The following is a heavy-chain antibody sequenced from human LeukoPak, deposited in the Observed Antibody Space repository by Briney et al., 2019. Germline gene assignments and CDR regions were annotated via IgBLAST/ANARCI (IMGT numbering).Heavy chain of an antibody. CDR1: GYTLTELS. CDR3: ATDHYYDSSGYYNY. CDR2: FDPEDGET. J-gene: IGHJ4*02. V-gene: IGHV1-24*01. Sequence: ASVKVSCKVSGYTLTELSMHWVRQAPGKGLVWMGGFDPEDGETIYAQKFQGRVTMTEDTSTDTAYMELSSLRSEDTAVYYCATDHYYDSSGYYNYWGQGTLVTVSS. D-gene: IGHD3-22*01.